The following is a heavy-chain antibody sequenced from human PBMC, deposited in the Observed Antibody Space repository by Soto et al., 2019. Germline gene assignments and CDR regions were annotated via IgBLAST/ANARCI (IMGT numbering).Heavy chain of an antibody. CDR1: GYTFTSYG. CDR3: ARAPSEGYGGVDWFDP. J-gene: IGHJ5*02. V-gene: IGHV1-18*01. CDR2: ISAYNGNT. D-gene: IGHD5-12*01. Sequence: ASVKVSCKASGYTFTSYGISWVRQAPGQGLEWMGWISAYNGNTNYAQKLQGRVTMTTDTSTSTAYMELRSLRSDDTAVYYCARAPSEGYGGVDWFDPWGQGTLVTVSS.